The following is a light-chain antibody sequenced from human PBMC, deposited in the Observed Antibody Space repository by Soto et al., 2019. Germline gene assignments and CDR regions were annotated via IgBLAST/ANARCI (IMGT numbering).Light chain of an antibody. CDR3: CSYAGSSTFPYV. V-gene: IGLV2-23*02. CDR2: EVS. J-gene: IGLJ1*01. CDR1: SSDVGSYNL. Sequence: QSVLTQPASVSGSPGQSITISCTGTSSDVGSYNLVSWYQQHPGKAPKLMIYEVSKRPSGVSNRFSGSKSGNTAPLTISGLQAEDEADYYCCSYAGSSTFPYVFGTGTKVTVL.